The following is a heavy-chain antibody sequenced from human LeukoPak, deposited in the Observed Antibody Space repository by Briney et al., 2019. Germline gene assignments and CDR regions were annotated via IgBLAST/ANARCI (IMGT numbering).Heavy chain of an antibody. CDR3: TTQRTYYYFWSGYYTRDFQH. D-gene: IGHD3-3*01. CDR2: IKSKTDGGTT. Sequence: GGSLRLSCAASGFTFSNAWMSWVRQAPGKWLEWVGRIKSKTDGGTTDYAAPVKGRFTISRDDSKNTLYLQMNSLKTEDTAVYYCTTQRTYYYFWSGYYTRDFQHWGQGTLVTVSS. V-gene: IGHV3-15*01. CDR1: GFTFSNAW. J-gene: IGHJ1*01.